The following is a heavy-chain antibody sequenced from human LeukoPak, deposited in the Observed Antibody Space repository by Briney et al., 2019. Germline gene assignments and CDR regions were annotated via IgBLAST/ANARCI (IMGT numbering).Heavy chain of an antibody. J-gene: IGHJ5*02. D-gene: IGHD5-12*01. CDR2: IIPIFGTA. V-gene: IGHV1-69*13. CDR3: AREGGYSGYES. CDR1: GYTFTSYY. Sequence: ASVKVSCKASGYTFTSYYMHWVRQAPGQGLEWMGGIIPIFGTANYAQKFQGRVTITADESTSTAYMELSSLRSEDTAVYYCAREGGYSGYESWGQGTLVTVSS.